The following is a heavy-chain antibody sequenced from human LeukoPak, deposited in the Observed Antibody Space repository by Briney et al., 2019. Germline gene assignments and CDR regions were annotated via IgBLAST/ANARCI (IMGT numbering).Heavy chain of an antibody. J-gene: IGHJ4*02. D-gene: IGHD3-16*02. Sequence: GGFLRLSCAASGFTFSSYSMNWVRQAPGKGLEWVSYISSSSSTIYYADSVKGRFTISRDNAKNSLYLQTNSLRDEDTAVYYCARDALPLDCWGQGTLVTVSS. CDR2: ISSSSSTI. V-gene: IGHV3-48*02. CDR1: GFTFSSYS. CDR3: ARDALPLDC.